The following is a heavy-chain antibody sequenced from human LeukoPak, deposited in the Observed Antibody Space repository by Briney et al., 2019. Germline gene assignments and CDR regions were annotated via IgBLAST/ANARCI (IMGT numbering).Heavy chain of an antibody. D-gene: IGHD3-16*01. CDR3: VRDNWDAYFDY. J-gene: IGHJ4*02. Sequence: PGGSLRLSCVTSGFTFSNYWMTRVRQAPGKGLEFVANIKQDGTENNHADSVKGRFTISRDNARNSLYLQMTSLRAEDTAVYYCVRDNWDAYFDYWGQGDLVTVSS. CDR2: IKQDGTEN. V-gene: IGHV3-7*05. CDR1: GFTFSNYW.